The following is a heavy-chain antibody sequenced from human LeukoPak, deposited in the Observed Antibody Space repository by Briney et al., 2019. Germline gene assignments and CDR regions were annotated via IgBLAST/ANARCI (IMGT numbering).Heavy chain of an antibody. CDR1: GFTFSSYA. Sequence: PGGSLRLSCAASGFTFSSYAMSWVRQAPGKGLEWVSAISGSGGSTYYADSVKGRFTISRDNSKNTLYLQMNSLRAEDTAVYYCAKDRGRYSSGSYFDYWGQGTLVTVSS. CDR3: AKDRGRYSSGSYFDY. D-gene: IGHD6-19*01. J-gene: IGHJ4*02. V-gene: IGHV3-23*01. CDR2: ISGSGGST.